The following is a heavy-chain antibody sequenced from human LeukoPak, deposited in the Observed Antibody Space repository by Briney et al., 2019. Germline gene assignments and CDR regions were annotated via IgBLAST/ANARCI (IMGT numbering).Heavy chain of an antibody. CDR2: IYYSGST. J-gene: IGHJ4*02. CDR1: GGSISSYY. Sequence: ETLSLTCTVSGGSISSYYWSWIRQPPGKGLEWIGYIYYSGSTNYNPSLKSRVTISVDTSKNQFSLKLSSVTAADTAVYYCAREGWRDSSGYPDYWGQGTLVTVSS. V-gene: IGHV4-59*01. CDR3: AREGWRDSSGYPDY. D-gene: IGHD3-22*01.